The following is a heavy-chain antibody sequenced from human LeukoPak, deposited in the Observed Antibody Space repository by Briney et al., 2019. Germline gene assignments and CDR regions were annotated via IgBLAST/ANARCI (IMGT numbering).Heavy chain of an antibody. CDR2: IYYSGST. CDR1: GGSISSGDYY. V-gene: IGHV4-30-4*01. Sequence: SETLSLTCTVSGGSISSGDYYWSWIRQPPGKGLEWIGYIYYSGSTYYNPSLKSRVTISVDTSKNQFSLKLSSVTAADTAVYYCARAGVYCSGGNCYYYYGMDVWGQGTTVTVSS. J-gene: IGHJ6*02. CDR3: ARAGVYCSGGNCYYYYGMDV. D-gene: IGHD2-15*01.